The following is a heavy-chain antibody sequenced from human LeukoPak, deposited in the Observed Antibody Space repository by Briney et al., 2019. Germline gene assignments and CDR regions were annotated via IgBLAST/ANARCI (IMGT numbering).Heavy chain of an antibody. J-gene: IGHJ5*02. CDR3: AKDSVDYYKNSGGAFDP. Sequence: GGSLRLSCAASGFIFSDYAIHWVRQAPGKGLEWVSVIGGSGNSQFYADFLRGRFTVSRDNSKDTVYLEMNGLRADDTAVYFCAKDSVDYYKNSGGAFDPGGPGTLVAVPP. CDR1: GFIFSDYA. D-gene: IGHD1-26*01. V-gene: IGHV3-23*01. CDR2: IGGSGNSQ.